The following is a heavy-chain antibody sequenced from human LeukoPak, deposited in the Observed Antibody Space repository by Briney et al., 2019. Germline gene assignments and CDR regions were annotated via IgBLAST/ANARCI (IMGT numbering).Heavy chain of an antibody. J-gene: IGHJ4*02. CDR3: ARAPDYYYDSSGPHFDY. V-gene: IGHV1-18*01. D-gene: IGHD3-22*01. CDR1: GYTFTSYG. Sequence: ASVKVSCKASGYTFTSYGISWVRQAPGQGLEWMGWISAYNGNTNYAQKLQGRVTMTTDTSTSTAYMELRSLRSDDTAVYYCARAPDYYYDSSGPHFDYWGQGTLVTVSS. CDR2: ISAYNGNT.